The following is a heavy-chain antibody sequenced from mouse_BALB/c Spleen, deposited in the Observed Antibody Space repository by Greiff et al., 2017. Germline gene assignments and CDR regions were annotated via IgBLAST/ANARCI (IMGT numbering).Heavy chain of an antibody. V-gene: IGHV5-12-2*01. CDR1: GFTFSSYT. J-gene: IGHJ1*01. CDR3: ARRSMIPYFDV. D-gene: IGHD2-3*01. CDR2: ISNGGGST. Sequence: EVHLVESGGGLVQPGGSLKLSCAASGFTFSSYTMSWVRQTPEKRLEWVAYISNGGGSTYYPDTVKGRFTISRDNAKNTLYLQMSSLKSEDTAMYFCARRSMIPYFDVWGAGTTVTVSS.